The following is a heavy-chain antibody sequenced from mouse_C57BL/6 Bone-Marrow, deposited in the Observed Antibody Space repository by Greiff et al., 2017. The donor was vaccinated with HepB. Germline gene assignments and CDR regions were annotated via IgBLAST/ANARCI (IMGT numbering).Heavy chain of an antibody. J-gene: IGHJ1*03. Sequence: VKLQESGAELVKPGASVKISCKASGYAFSSYWMNWVKQRPGKGLEWIGQIYPGDGDTNYNGKFKGKATLTADKSSSTAYMQLSSLTSEDSAVYFCARIAHWYFDVWGTGTTVTVSS. CDR3: ARIAHWYFDV. D-gene: IGHD1-3*01. CDR2: IYPGDGDT. V-gene: IGHV1-80*01. CDR1: GYAFSSYW.